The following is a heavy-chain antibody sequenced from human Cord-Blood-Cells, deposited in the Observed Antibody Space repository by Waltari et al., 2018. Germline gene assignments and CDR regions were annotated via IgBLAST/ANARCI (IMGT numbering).Heavy chain of an antibody. V-gene: IGHV1-18*04. CDR2: ISAYNGNT. CDR3: AREDVVVPAAIEREEDAFDI. J-gene: IGHJ3*02. CDR1: GYTFTSYG. Sequence: QVPLVQSGAEVKKPGASVKVSCKASGYTFTSYGISWGRQAPGHGREWMGWISAYNGNTNYAQKLQGRVTMTTDTSTSTAYMELRSLRSDDTAVYYCAREDVVVPAAIEREEDAFDIWGQGTMVTVSS. D-gene: IGHD2-2*02.